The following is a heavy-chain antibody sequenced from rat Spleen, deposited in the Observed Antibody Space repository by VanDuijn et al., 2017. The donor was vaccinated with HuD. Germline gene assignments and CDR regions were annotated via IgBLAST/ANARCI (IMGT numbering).Heavy chain of an antibody. D-gene: IGHD1-11*01. J-gene: IGHJ3*01. CDR2: ISPSGVGT. CDR3: ARLGTEAIGNWFTY. Sequence: EVQLVESGGGLVQPGRSLKLSCVASGFTFNNYWMNWIRQAPTKGLEWVASISPSGVGTHYRDSLKGRFTISRDNAKSTLYLQMDSLRSEDTATYYCARLGTEAIGNWFTYWGQGTLVTVSS. CDR1: GFTFNNYW. V-gene: IGHV5-31*01.